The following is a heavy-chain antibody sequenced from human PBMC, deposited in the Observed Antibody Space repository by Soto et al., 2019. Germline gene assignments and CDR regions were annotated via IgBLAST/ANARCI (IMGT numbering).Heavy chain of an antibody. Sequence: GARNLHWASSGFPFSSYSLNLVLQAPGKGLEWVSSISSSSSYIYYADSVKGRFTISRDNAKNSLYLQMNSLRAEDTAVYYCARDTYYDFWSVNYGMDVWGQGTTVTVSS. CDR2: ISSSSSYI. CDR3: ARDTYYDFWSVNYGMDV. CDR1: GFPFSSYS. V-gene: IGHV3-21*01. D-gene: IGHD3-3*01. J-gene: IGHJ6*02.